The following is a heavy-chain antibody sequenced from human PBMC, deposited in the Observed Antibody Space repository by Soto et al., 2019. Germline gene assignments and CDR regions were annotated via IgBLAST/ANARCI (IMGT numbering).Heavy chain of an antibody. CDR2: INSDGTSI. Sequence: EVPLVESGGDLVQPGGSLRLSCAASGFTFSSYWMHWVRQAPGKGLVWVSRINSDGTSISYADSVKGRFTISRDNAKNTLYLQMNSLRAEDTAVYYCARGGSVTYRGAFDIWGQGTMVTVSS. J-gene: IGHJ3*02. CDR3: ARGGSVTYRGAFDI. CDR1: GFTFSSYW. V-gene: IGHV3-74*01. D-gene: IGHD3-10*01.